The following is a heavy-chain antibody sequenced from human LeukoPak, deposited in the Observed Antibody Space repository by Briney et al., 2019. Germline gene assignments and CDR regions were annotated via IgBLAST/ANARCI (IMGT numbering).Heavy chain of an antibody. CDR2: IYYSGST. V-gene: IGHV4-59*01. CDR1: GGSISSYY. CDR3: ARAYSSSWYHPSYFDY. J-gene: IGHJ4*02. Sequence: SETLSLTCTVSGGSISSYYWSWIRQPPGKGLEWIGYIYYSGSTNYNPSLKSRVTISVDTSKNQFSLKLSSVTAADTAVYYCARAYSSSWYHPSYFDYCGQGTLVTVSS. D-gene: IGHD6-13*01.